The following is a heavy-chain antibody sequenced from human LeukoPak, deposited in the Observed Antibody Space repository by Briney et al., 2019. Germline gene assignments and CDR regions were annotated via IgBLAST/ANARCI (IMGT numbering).Heavy chain of an antibody. CDR3: ARARPNPHGSGGPGWFDP. D-gene: IGHD6-25*01. CDR1: GYSISSDYY. CDR2: IHHSGSA. V-gene: IGHV4-38-2*02. J-gene: IGHJ5*02. Sequence: PSETLSLTCTVSGYSISSDYYWGWIRHPPGEGLEWIGSIHHSGSAYYNPSLKSRHTISVDTSNNQFSLYLSSVTAADTAVYFCARARPNPHGSGGPGWFDPWGQGTLVTISS.